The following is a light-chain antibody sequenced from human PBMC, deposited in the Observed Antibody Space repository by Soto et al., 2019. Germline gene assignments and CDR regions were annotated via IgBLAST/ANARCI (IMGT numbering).Light chain of an antibody. CDR2: GAS. CDR3: QQYGSSPLIT. CDR1: QSVSSSY. Sequence: EIVLTQSPGTLSLSPGERATLSCRASQSVSSSYLAWYQQNPGQAPRLLIYGASSRATSITDRFSGSGSGTDFTLTISTLEHEDFAVYYCQQYGSSPLITFGQGTRLEIK. J-gene: IGKJ5*01. V-gene: IGKV3-20*01.